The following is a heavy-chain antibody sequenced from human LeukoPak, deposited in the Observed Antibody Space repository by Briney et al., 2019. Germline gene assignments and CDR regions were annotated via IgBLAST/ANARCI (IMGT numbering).Heavy chain of an antibody. D-gene: IGHD2-15*01. CDR2: ISGSGVST. CDR1: GFRFSSYA. V-gene: IGHV3-23*01. Sequence: GGSLRLSCAASGFRFSSYAMSWVRQAPGKGLEWVSVISGSGVSTYYADSVKGRFTISRDNAKNSLYLQMNSLRAEDTAVYYCAREFSGRAFDIWGQGTMVTVSS. J-gene: IGHJ3*02. CDR3: AREFSGRAFDI.